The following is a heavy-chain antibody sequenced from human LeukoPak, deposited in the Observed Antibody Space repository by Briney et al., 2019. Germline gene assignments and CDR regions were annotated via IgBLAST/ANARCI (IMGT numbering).Heavy chain of an antibody. V-gene: IGHV3-30*18. CDR2: ISFDGSNK. Sequence: GRSLRLSCAASGSTFSSYGMHWVRQAPGKGLEWVAVISFDGSNKYYADSVKGRFTVSRDNSKNTLYLQMNSLRAEDTAVYYCAKDHHSYYDILTGLTRSYYYYGMDVWGQGTTVTVSS. CDR3: AKDHHSYYDILTGLTRSYYYYGMDV. CDR1: GSTFSSYG. J-gene: IGHJ6*02. D-gene: IGHD3-9*01.